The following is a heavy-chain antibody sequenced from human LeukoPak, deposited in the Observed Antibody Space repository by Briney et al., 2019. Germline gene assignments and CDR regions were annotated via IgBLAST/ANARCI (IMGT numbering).Heavy chain of an antibody. CDR3: ARGIAVAVPGHHYFDY. D-gene: IGHD6-19*01. CDR1: GYSISSGYY. Sequence: SETLSLTCAVSGYSISSGYYWGWIRQPPGKGLEWIGSIYHSGSTYYNPSLKSRVTISVDTSKNQFSLKLSSVTAADTAVYYCARGIAVAVPGHHYFDYWGKGTLVTVSS. CDR2: IYHSGST. J-gene: IGHJ4*02. V-gene: IGHV4-38-2*01.